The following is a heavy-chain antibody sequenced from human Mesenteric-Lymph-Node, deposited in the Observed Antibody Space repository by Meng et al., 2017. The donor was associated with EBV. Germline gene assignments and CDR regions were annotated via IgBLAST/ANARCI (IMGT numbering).Heavy chain of an antibody. CDR3: VRGLGGSGNYYFDY. V-gene: IGHV4-4*02. CDR1: GASSFTSNW. CDR2: VFHSGST. J-gene: IGHJ4*02. Sequence: QGQLQESGPGLVKPSGTLSLTCAVSGASSFTSNWWSWVRQTPGKGLEWIGEVFHSGSTNYNPSLKSRVTISVDKSKNQFSLEVTSVTAADAAVYYCVRGLGGSGNYYFDYWGQGTLVTVSS. D-gene: IGHD3-10*01.